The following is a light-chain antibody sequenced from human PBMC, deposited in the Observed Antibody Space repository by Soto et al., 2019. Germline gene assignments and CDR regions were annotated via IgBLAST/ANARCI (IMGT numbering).Light chain of an antibody. Sequence: EVVLTQSPGTLSVSPGASATLSCRASQGLGANLACYQQKPGQFPRVLIYGTSARATGIPARFSGSGSGREFTLTIDSLQSEDFAVYCCQHYSYWPRTFGQGTKVDNK. CDR3: QHYSYWPRT. J-gene: IGKJ1*01. CDR1: QGLGAN. CDR2: GTS. V-gene: IGKV3-15*01.